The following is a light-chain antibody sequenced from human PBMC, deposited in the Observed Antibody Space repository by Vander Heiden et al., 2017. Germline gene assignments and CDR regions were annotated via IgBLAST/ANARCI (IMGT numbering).Light chain of an antibody. CDR2: STS. CDR1: TGAVTSGYY. CDR3: LLYYGGAWV. V-gene: IGLV7-43*01. J-gene: IGLJ3*02. Sequence: QTAVTHEPSLTVSPGGTVTLNCAPSTGAVTSGYYPNWFQQKPGQAPRALIYSTSNKRSWTPARFSGSLLGGKAALTLSGVQPEDEAEYYCLLYYGGAWVFGGGTKLTVL.